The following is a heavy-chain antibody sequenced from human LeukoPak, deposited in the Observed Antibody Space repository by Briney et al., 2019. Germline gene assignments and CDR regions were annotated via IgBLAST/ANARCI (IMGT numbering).Heavy chain of an antibody. D-gene: IGHD6-19*01. CDR2: ISYDGSNK. V-gene: IGHV3-30*18. CDR1: GFTFSSYG. J-gene: IGHJ4*02. CDR3: AKDKAVAGSHFDY. Sequence: GGSLRLSCAASGFTFSSYGMHWVRQAPGKGLEWVAVISYDGSNKYYADSVKGRLTISRDNSKNTLYLQMNSLRAEDTAVYYCAKDKAVAGSHFDYWGQGTLVTVSS.